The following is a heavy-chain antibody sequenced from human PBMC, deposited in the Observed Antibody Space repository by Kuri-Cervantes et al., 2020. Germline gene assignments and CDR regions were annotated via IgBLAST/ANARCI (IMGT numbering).Heavy chain of an antibody. CDR3: ARDGFSYGMTSFDY. D-gene: IGHD3-16*01. V-gene: IGHV3-21*06. CDR2: ISDSSYYI. Sequence: GESLKISCAATGFTFSDYSLNWVRQAPGRGLEWVASISDSSYYIYYADSVKGRFTISRDNAKSSLYLQLEALRAADTAVYYCARDGFSYGMTSFDYWGRGTLVTVPS. CDR1: GFTFSDYS. J-gene: IGHJ4*02.